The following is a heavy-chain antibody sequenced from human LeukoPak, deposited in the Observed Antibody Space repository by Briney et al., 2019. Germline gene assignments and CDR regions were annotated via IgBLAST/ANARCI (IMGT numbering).Heavy chain of an antibody. J-gene: IGHJ5*02. D-gene: IGHD1-20*01. Sequence: SVKVSCKASGGTFISYAISWVRQAPGQGLEWMGGIIPIFGTANYAQKFQGRVTITADESTSTAYMELSSLRSEDTAVYYCAREIEVTGTTVWFDPWGQGTLVTVSS. V-gene: IGHV1-69*13. CDR3: AREIEVTGTTVWFDP. CDR1: GGTFISYA. CDR2: IIPIFGTA.